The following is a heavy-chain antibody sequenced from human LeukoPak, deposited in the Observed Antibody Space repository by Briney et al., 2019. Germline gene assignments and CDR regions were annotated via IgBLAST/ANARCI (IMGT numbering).Heavy chain of an antibody. CDR3: AKDPRGAYYYGSGSHNDY. V-gene: IGHV3-23*01. CDR1: GFTFSSYA. D-gene: IGHD3-10*01. J-gene: IGHJ4*02. CDR2: ISGSGGST. Sequence: GGSLRLSCAASGFTFSSYAMSWVRQAPGKGLEWVSAISGSGGSTYYAHSVKGRFTISRDNSKNTLYLQMNSLRAEDTAVYYCAKDPRGAYYYGSGSHNDYWGQGTLVTVSS.